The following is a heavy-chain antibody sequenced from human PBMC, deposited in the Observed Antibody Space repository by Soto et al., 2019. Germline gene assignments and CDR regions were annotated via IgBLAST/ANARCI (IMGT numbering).Heavy chain of an antibody. CDR3: ARGVSGSYGWFDP. D-gene: IGHD1-26*01. J-gene: IGHJ5*02. CDR2: IYYSGST. CDR1: GGSISSGGYY. Sequence: QVQLQESGPGLVKPSQTLSLTCTVSGGSISSGGYYWSWIRQHPGKGLEWIGYIYYSGSTYYNPSLKSRVTISVDTSKNQFSLKLSSVTAADTAVSYCARGVSGSYGWFDPWGQGTLVTVSS. V-gene: IGHV4-31*03.